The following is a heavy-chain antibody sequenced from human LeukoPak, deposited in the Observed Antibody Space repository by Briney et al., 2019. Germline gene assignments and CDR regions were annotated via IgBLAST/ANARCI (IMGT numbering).Heavy chain of an antibody. CDR3: ARKGRIPTVRGDDAFDI. CDR1: GYTFRNYG. CDR2: ISAYNGNT. Sequence: ASVKVSCKSSGYTFRNYGIRWVRQAPGQGLEWMGWISAYNGNTNYAQKVQGRLTMTTDTSTNTAYMELRSLRSDDTAVYYCARKGRIPTVRGDDAFDIWGQGTVVTVSS. V-gene: IGHV1-18*01. D-gene: IGHD3-10*01. J-gene: IGHJ3*02.